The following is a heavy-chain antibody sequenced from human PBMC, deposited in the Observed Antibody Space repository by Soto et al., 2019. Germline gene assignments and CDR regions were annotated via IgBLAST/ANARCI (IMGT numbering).Heavy chain of an antibody. J-gene: IGHJ3*02. CDR3: TRIEALYVLPYFHWLCAGDAFDI. D-gene: IGHD3-9*01. Sequence: EAQLVECGGGLVQPGRSLRLSCTASGFTFGDYAMSWFRQAPGTGLEWVGFIRSKAHGGTTEYAASVEGRITISRDDSKNITYLEMNSITPEVTVMYYSTRIEALYVLPYFHWLCAGDAFDIWGQGTMVTVSS. V-gene: IGHV3-49*03. CDR1: GFTFGDYA. CDR2: IRSKAHGGTT.